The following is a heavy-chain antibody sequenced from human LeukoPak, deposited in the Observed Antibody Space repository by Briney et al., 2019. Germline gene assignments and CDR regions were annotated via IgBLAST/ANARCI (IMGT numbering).Heavy chain of an antibody. V-gene: IGHV3-23*01. CDR2: ISGSGEST. CDR1: GFTFSSYS. Sequence: PGGSLRLSCAASGFTFSSYSMNWVRPAPGKGLEWISIISGSGESTNYADSVKGRFTISRDNYKNTLYLQMNSLRAEDTAVYYCAKHYDSKSFDYWGQGTLVTVSS. CDR3: AKHYDSKSFDY. J-gene: IGHJ4*02. D-gene: IGHD3-22*01.